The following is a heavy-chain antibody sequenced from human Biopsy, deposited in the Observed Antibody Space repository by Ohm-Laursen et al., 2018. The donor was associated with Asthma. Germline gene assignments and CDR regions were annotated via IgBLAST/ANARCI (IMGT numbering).Heavy chain of an antibody. CDR1: GFTFSNYA. V-gene: IGHV3-23*01. J-gene: IGHJ4*02. Sequence: SLRLSCAASGFTFSNYAMSWVRQAPGKGLEWVSSITGSGGFTYYADSVKGRFTISRDNAKNTLYLQMNSLRAEDTAVYYCAREGVAGTHIEDWGQGTLVTVSS. CDR2: ITGSGGFT. D-gene: IGHD6-19*01. CDR3: AREGVAGTHIED.